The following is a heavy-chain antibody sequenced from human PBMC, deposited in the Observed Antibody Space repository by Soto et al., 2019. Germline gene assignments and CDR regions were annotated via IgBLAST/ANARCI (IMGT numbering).Heavy chain of an antibody. CDR1: GFTFSTYA. V-gene: IGHV3-23*01. Sequence: GGSLRLSCAASGFTFSTYAMSWVRQAPGKGLEWVSGISGSGGSTSYAGSVKGRFTISRDNSKNTLYLQMNSLRAEDTAVHYCAKDSGAWSNWFDPWGQGTPVTVSS. CDR3: AKDSGAWSNWFDP. J-gene: IGHJ5*02. D-gene: IGHD2-15*01. CDR2: ISGSGGST.